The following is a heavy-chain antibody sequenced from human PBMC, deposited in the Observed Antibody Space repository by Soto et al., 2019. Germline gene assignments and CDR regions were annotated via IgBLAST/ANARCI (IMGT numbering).Heavy chain of an antibody. V-gene: IGHV3-9*01. Sequence: GGSLRLSCAASGFTFDDYAMHWVRQAPGKGLEWVSGISWNSGSIGYADSVKGRFTISRDNAKNSLYLQMNSLRAEDTALYYCAKDMTPALVASYYFDYWGQGTLVTVSS. CDR1: GFTFDDYA. CDR3: AKDMTPALVASYYFDY. J-gene: IGHJ4*02. CDR2: ISWNSGSI. D-gene: IGHD5-12*01.